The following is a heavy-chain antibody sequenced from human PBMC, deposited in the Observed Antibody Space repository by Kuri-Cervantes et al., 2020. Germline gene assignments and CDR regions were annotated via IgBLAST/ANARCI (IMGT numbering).Heavy chain of an antibody. CDR2: ISSGSTYI. CDR3: AREFPGTAVAGTEGALDI. D-gene: IGHD6-19*01. J-gene: IGHJ3*02. Sequence: GGSLRLSCAASGFTFSSYRMNWVRQAPGKGLEWVSSISSGSTYIYYADPVKGRFTISRDNSKNTLYLQMNSLRAEDTAVYYCAREFPGTAVAGTEGALDIWGQGTKVTDSS. V-gene: IGHV3-21*01. CDR1: GFTFSSYR.